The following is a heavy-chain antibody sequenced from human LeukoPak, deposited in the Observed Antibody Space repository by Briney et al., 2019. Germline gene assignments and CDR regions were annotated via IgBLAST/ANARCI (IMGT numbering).Heavy chain of an antibody. CDR3: ARGRTVAEGFVDY. Sequence: SETLSLTCAVYGGSSSGYYWSWIRQPPGKGLEWIGEINHSGSTNYNPSLKSRVTISVDTSKNQFSLKLSSVTAADTAVYYCARGRTVAEGFVDYWGQGTLVTVSS. J-gene: IGHJ4*02. D-gene: IGHD6-19*01. V-gene: IGHV4-34*01. CDR1: GGSSSGYY. CDR2: INHSGST.